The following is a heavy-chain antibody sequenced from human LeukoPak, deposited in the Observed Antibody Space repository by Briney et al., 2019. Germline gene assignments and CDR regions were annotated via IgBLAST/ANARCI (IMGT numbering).Heavy chain of an antibody. V-gene: IGHV4-61*08. CDR2: IYYSGST. J-gene: IGHJ3*02. CDR3: ARDPTTVVAFDI. D-gene: IGHD4-23*01. CDR1: GGSVSSNGYF. Sequence: PSETLSLTCTVSGGSVSSNGYFWNWIRQPPGKGLEWIGYIYYSGSTNYNPSLRSRVTISVDTSKNQFSLKLSSVTAADTAVYYCARDPTTVVAFDIWGQGTMVTVSS.